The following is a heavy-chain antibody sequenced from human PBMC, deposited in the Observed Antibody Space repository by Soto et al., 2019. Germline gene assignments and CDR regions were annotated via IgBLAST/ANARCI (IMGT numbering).Heavy chain of an antibody. J-gene: IGHJ3*02. CDR1: GGTFSSYA. D-gene: IGHD3-22*01. Sequence: GASVKVSCKASGGTFSSYAISWVRQAPGQGLEWMGGIIPIFGTANYAQKFQGRVTITADESTSTAYMELSSLRSEDTAVYYCAGACRRGSSGYYIYAFDIWGQGTMVTVSS. CDR2: IIPIFGTA. V-gene: IGHV1-69*13. CDR3: AGACRRGSSGYYIYAFDI.